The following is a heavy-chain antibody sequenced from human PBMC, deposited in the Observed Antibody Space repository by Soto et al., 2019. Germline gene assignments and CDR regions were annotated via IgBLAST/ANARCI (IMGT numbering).Heavy chain of an antibody. J-gene: IGHJ3*02. CDR2: VDNDGSDT. CDR1: GFAFSDYW. CDR3: ARGSFEHGFDI. V-gene: IGHV3-74*01. Sequence: PGGSLRLSCTASGFAFSDYWMHWVRQAPGKGLVWVSRVDNDGSDTIYADSVKGRFTVSRDNAKNTVFLQMNSLRVDDTAIYYCARGSFEHGFDIWGQGTMVTVSS. D-gene: IGHD3-9*01.